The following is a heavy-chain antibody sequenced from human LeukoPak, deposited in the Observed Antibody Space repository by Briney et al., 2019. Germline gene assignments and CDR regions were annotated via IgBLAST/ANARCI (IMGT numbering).Heavy chain of an antibody. J-gene: IGHJ4*02. CDR3: ALMSRVDTGKSPFDD. CDR2: INPSSGST. V-gene: IGHV1-46*01. Sequence: ASVKVSCKASGYTFATYYMHWVRQAPGQGLEWMGVINPSSGSTNYAQNFQGGVTMTRDTSTTTVYTELSSLRSEDTAMYYCALMSRVDTGKSPFDDWGQGSLVTVSS. CDR1: GYTFATYY. D-gene: IGHD5-18*01.